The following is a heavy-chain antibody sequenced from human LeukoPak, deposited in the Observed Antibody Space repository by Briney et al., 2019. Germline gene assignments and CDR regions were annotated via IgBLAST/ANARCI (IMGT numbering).Heavy chain of an antibody. CDR1: XFXXXXXX. J-gene: IGHJ4*02. CDR3: AKEGPIAVASYFDY. D-gene: IGHD6-19*01. CDR2: XTGDGAGX. Sequence: GGSLRLSCAASXFXXXXXXXXXVXXXPGXXXXXVXXXTGDGAGXYYAXSVKGRFTISRDNSKNSLYLQMNGLRTEDTALXYXAKEGPIAVASYFDYWGQGTLVTVSS. V-gene: IGHV3-43*02.